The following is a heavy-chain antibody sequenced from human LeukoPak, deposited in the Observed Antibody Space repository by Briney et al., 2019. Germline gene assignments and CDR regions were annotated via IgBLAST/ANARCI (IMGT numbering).Heavy chain of an antibody. D-gene: IGHD6-6*01. Sequence: GGSLRLSCAASGFTFSSYAMSWVRQAPGKGLEWVSGISGSGGSTYYIDSVKGRSTISRDNAKNSLYLQINSLRAEDTAVYYCARSSYSSSSSVWGQGTMVTVSS. V-gene: IGHV3-23*01. CDR2: ISGSGGST. CDR3: ARSSYSSSSSV. J-gene: IGHJ3*01. CDR1: GFTFSSYA.